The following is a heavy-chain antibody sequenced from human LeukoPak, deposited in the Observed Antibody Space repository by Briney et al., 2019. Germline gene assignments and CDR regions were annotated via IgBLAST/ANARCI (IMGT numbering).Heavy chain of an antibody. CDR2: INWNGGST. CDR1: GFTFADYG. Sequence: GGSLRLSCAASGFTFADYGMSWVRQAPGKGLEWVSGINWNGGSTGYADSVKGRLTISRDNAKSSLFLQMNSLRAEDTAMYYCARGPWSGSGWYFGYWGQGTLVTVSS. J-gene: IGHJ4*02. CDR3: ARGPWSGSGWYFGY. D-gene: IGHD6-19*01. V-gene: IGHV3-20*04.